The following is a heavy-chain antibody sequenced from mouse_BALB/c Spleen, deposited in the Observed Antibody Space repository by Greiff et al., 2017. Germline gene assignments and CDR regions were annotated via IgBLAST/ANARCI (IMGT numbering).Heavy chain of an antibody. CDR3: ARDYYGSYFDY. Sequence: EVQLQESGGGLVQPGGSPRLSCATSGFTFTDYYMSWVRQPPGKALEWLGFIRNKANGYTTEYSASVKGRFTISRDNSQSILYLQMNTLRAEDSATYYCARDYYGSYFDYWGQGTTLTVSS. CDR1: GFTFTDYY. CDR2: IRNKANGYTT. J-gene: IGHJ2*01. V-gene: IGHV7-3*02. D-gene: IGHD1-1*01.